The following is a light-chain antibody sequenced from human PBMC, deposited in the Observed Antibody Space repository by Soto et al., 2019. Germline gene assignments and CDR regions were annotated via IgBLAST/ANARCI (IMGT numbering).Light chain of an antibody. CDR1: SSDVGGYNS. Sequence: QSALTQPASVSGSPGQSITISCTGTSSDVGGYNSVSWYQQHPGKAPKLMIYEVSNRPSGVSNHFSGSKSGNTASLTISGLQAEDEADYYCGSYTSSSTLPYVFGTGTKLTVL. J-gene: IGLJ1*01. V-gene: IGLV2-14*01. CDR3: GSYTSSSTLPYV. CDR2: EVS.